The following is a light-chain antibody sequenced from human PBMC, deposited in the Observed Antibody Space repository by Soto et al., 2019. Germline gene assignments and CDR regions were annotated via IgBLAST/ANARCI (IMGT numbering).Light chain of an antibody. CDR2: GTY. J-gene: IGKJ1*01. CDR3: KQYNSYSRT. Sequence: DIQMTQSPSTLSASVGDRVTITCRASQSLSGWLAWYQQKPGKAPKLLIYGTYSLKSGVPSRFSGSGSGTEFSLSIRSLQPDDFATYYCKQYNSYSRTFGQGTKVDIK. CDR1: QSLSGW. V-gene: IGKV1-5*01.